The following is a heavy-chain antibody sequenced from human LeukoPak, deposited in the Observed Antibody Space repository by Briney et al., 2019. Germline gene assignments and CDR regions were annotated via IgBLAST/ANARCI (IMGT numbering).Heavy chain of an antibody. CDR1: GRSISSYY. CDR3: ARVPRYCSGGSCYMSRDDAFDI. Sequence: PSETLSLTCTVSGRSISSYYWSWIRQPPGKGLEWIGYIYYSGSTNYNPSLKSRVTISVDTSKNQFSLKLSSVTAADTAVYYCARVPRYCSGGSCYMSRDDAFDIWGQGTMVTVSS. J-gene: IGHJ3*02. D-gene: IGHD2-15*01. CDR2: IYYSGST. V-gene: IGHV4-59*01.